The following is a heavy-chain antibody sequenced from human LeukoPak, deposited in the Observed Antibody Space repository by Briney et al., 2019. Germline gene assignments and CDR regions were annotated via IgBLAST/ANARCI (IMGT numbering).Heavy chain of an antibody. D-gene: IGHD2-15*01. CDR2: ISDSGGST. CDR3: VRGYSFGPYGMDV. CDR1: GFPFSSYA. Sequence: GGSLRLSCSASGFPFSSYAMHWVRQAPGKGLEYVSAISDSGGSTYHADSVKGRFTISRDNSKNTLYLQMSSLRAEDTAVYFCVRGYSFGPYGMDVWGQGTTVTVSS. J-gene: IGHJ6*02. V-gene: IGHV3-64D*09.